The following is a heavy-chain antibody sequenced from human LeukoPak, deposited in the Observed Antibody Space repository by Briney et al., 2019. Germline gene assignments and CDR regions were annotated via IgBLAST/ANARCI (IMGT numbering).Heavy chain of an antibody. CDR1: GYTFTDFY. D-gene: IGHD2-2*01. CDR2: VNPNNGAT. Sequence: ASVKVSCKTSGYTFTDFYIHWVRQAPGQGLECMGWVNPNNGATKFAQKFQGRVTVTRDTSISTAYMDVTRLMADDTAVYFCARKQFSNTCFDNWGQGTLVTVSS. CDR3: ARKQFSNTCFDN. J-gene: IGHJ4*02. V-gene: IGHV1-2*02.